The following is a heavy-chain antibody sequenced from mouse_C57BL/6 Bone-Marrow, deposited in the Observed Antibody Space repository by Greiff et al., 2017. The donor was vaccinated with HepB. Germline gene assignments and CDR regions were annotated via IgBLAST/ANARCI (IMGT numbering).Heavy chain of an antibody. J-gene: IGHJ2*01. D-gene: IGHD2-1*01. V-gene: IGHV1-55*01. CDR1: GYTFTSYW. CDR3: ARGGNYPYYFDY. Sequence: QVQLQQSGAELVKPGASVKMSCKASGYTFTSYWITWVKQRPGQGLEWIGDIYPGSGSTNYNEKFKSKATLTVDTSSSTAYMQLSSLTSEDSAVYYCARGGNYPYYFDYWGQGTTLTVSS. CDR2: IYPGSGST.